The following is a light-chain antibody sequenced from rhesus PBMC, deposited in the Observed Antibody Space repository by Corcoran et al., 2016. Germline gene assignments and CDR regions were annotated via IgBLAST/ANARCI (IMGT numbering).Light chain of an antibody. CDR3: QQYDDLPLT. V-gene: IGKV1-19*01. CDR1: QGISNW. J-gene: IGKJ4*01. CDR2: AAS. Sequence: DIQMTQSPSSLSASVGYKVTITCHARQGISNWLAWYKPKPGKAPKPLIYAASSLQSGVPSRFSGSGSGTDYTLTISSLQPEDFATYYCQQYDDLPLTFGGGTKVEIK.